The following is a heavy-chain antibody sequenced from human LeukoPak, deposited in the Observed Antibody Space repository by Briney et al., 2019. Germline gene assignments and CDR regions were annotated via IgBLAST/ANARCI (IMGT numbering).Heavy chain of an antibody. Sequence: GGSLRLSCAASGFTFSSYWMHWVRQAPGKGLVWVSRINSDGSSTSYADSVKGRFTISRDNAKNSLYLQMNSLRAEDTAVYFCARDPDTSGFYYYFDFWGQGTLVTVSS. J-gene: IGHJ4*02. CDR3: ARDPDTSGFYYYFDF. D-gene: IGHD3-22*01. CDR1: GFTFSSYW. CDR2: INSDGSST. V-gene: IGHV3-74*01.